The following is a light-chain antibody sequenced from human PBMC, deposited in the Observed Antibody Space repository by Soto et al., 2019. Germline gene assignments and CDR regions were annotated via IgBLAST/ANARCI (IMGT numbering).Light chain of an antibody. CDR1: QGISSW. CDR3: QQYYNYST. J-gene: IGKJ1*01. CDR2: DAS. V-gene: IGKV1-5*01. Sequence: DIRSARAPSTVSASVGDRVTITGRARQGISSWVAWYQQQPGTAPDLLIYDASRLAGGVPSRFSGSESGTEFTLTIGSLPPDDFATYFCQQYYNYSTFGQGTKVDIK.